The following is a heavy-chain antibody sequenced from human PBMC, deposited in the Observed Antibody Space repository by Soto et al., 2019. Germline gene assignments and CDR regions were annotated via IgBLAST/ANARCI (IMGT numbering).Heavy chain of an antibody. Sequence: PSETLSLTCAVSGGSISSSNWWSWVRQPPGKGLEWIGEIYHSGSTNYNPSLKSRVTISVDKSKNQFSLKLSSVTAADTAMYYCARTLLIVYTIIPDDFDLWGRGTLVTVSS. CDR3: ARTLLIVYTIIPDDFDL. V-gene: IGHV4-4*02. CDR1: GGSISSSNW. J-gene: IGHJ4*02. CDR2: IYHSGST. D-gene: IGHD3-16*02.